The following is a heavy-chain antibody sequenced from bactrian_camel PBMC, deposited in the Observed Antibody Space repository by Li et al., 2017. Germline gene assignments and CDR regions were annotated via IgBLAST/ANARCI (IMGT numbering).Heavy chain of an antibody. J-gene: IGHJ4*01. CDR2: IAYDGWVS. CDR3: ATRPSSGSWFGPLQLKSYNY. CDR1: GFQFGDYP. Sequence: VQLVESGGGLVSPGGSLRLGCTASGFQFGDYPMSWVRQAPGKDLEWLAQIAYDGWVSRYNDPAKGRFTISRDNAKNTLYLQMNSLNPEDTAMYYCATRPSSGSWFGPLQLKSYNYWGQGTQVTVS. D-gene: IGHD6*01. V-gene: IGHV3S42*01.